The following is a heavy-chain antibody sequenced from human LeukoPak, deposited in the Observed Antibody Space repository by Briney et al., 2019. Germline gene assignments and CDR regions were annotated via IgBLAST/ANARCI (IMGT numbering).Heavy chain of an antibody. CDR2: IIPIFGTA. Sequence: ASVKVSCKASGGTFSSYAISWVRQAPGQGLEWMGGIIPIFGTANYAQKFQGRVTITADESTSTAYMELSSLRSEDTAVYYCARTYCTNGVCYYYYYYGMGVWGQGTTVTVSS. J-gene: IGHJ6*02. D-gene: IGHD2-8*01. CDR1: GGTFSSYA. V-gene: IGHV1-69*13. CDR3: ARTYCTNGVCYYYYYYGMGV.